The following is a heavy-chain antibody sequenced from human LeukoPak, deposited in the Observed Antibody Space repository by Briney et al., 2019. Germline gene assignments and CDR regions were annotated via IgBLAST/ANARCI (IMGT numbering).Heavy chain of an antibody. D-gene: IGHD2-2*02. CDR1: GFTFSSYA. Sequence: GGSLRLSCAASGFTFSSYAMHWVRQAPGKGLEWMAVISYDGSNKYYADSVKGRFTISRDNSKNTLYLQMNSLRAEDTAVYYCARDRIGIVVVPAAIQYYFDYWGQGTLVTVSS. J-gene: IGHJ4*02. CDR2: ISYDGSNK. V-gene: IGHV3-30-3*01. CDR3: ARDRIGIVVVPAAIQYYFDY.